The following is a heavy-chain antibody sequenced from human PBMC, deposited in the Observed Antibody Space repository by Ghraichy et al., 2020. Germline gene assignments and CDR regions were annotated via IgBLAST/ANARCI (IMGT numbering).Heavy chain of an antibody. Sequence: SETLSLTCTVSGGSISSYYWSWIRQPPGKGLEWIGYIYYSGSTNYNPSLKSRVTISVDTSKNQFSLKLSSVTAADTAVYYCARAVLGHHQPPSFDYWGQGTLVTVSS. CDR2: IYYSGST. J-gene: IGHJ4*02. CDR3: ARAVLGHHQPPSFDY. V-gene: IGHV4-59*01. CDR1: GGSISSYY.